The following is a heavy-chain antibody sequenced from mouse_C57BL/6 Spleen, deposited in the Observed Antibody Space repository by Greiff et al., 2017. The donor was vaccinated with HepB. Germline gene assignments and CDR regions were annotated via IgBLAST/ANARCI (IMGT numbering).Heavy chain of an antibody. J-gene: IGHJ2*01. Sequence: QVQLQQPGTELVKPGASVKLSCKASGYTFTSYWMHWVKQRPGQGLEWIGNINPSNGGTNYNEKFKSKATLTVDKSSSTAYMQLSSLTSEDSAGYCCAGAYGYGLYYFDYWGQGTTLTVSS. CDR2: INPSNGGT. CDR1: GYTFTSYW. V-gene: IGHV1-53*01. CDR3: AGAYGYGLYYFDY. D-gene: IGHD2-2*01.